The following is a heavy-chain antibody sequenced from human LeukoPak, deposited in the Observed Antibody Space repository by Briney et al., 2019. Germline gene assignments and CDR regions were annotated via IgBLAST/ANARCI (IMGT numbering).Heavy chain of an antibody. CDR1: GFTFDDYA. CDR3: AKGRLGRSSWLGFDY. J-gene: IGHJ4*02. CDR2: VSWNSGSI. V-gene: IGHV3-9*01. D-gene: IGHD6-13*01. Sequence: GGSLRLSCAASGFTFDDYAMHWVRQAPGKGLEWVSGVSWNSGSIGYADSVKGRFTISRDNAKNSLYLQMNSLRAEDTALYYCAKGRLGRSSWLGFDYWGQGTLVTVSS.